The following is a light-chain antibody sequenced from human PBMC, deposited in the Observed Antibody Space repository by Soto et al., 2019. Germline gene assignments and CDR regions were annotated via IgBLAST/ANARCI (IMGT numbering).Light chain of an antibody. V-gene: IGKV3-11*01. J-gene: IGKJ5*01. CDR1: QSVKTF. CDR2: DAS. Sequence: EIVLTQSPATLSLSPGERATLSCRASQSVKTFLVWYQQRPGQTPRLLIYDASTRAPGIPARFSGRGSGSDFTLTISSLEPEDFAVYYCQQHSDSITFGQGTRVEIK. CDR3: QQHSDSIT.